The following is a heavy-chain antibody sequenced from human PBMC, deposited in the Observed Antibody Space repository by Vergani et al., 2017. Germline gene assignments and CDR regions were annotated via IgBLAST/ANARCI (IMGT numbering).Heavy chain of an antibody. V-gene: IGHV1-69*12. CDR3: ARTNKTLYQLLHGYYYGMDV. CDR2: IIPIFGTA. Sequence: QVRLVQSGAEVKKPGSSVKVSCKASGGTFSSYAISWVRQAPGQGLEWMGGIIPIFGTANYAQKFQGRVTITADESTSTAYMELSSLRSEDTAVYYCARTNKTLYQLLHGYYYGMDVWGQGTTVTVSS. J-gene: IGHJ6*02. CDR1: GGTFSSYA. D-gene: IGHD2-2*01.